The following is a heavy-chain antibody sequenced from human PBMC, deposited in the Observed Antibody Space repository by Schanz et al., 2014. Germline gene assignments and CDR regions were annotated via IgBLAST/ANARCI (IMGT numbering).Heavy chain of an antibody. V-gene: IGHV1-18*01. J-gene: IGHJ4*02. CDR1: GYTFTTYY. D-gene: IGHD6-19*01. CDR3: ARGGYSSGWYDRDIAHFDY. Sequence: QVQLLQSGAEVKKPGASMKVSCKASGYTFTTYYMLWVRQAPGQGLEWMGWISAYNGNTNYAQKREGRVTMPTDTSTSTAYMELRSLRSDDTAVYYCARGGYSSGWYDRDIAHFDYWGQGTLVTVSS. CDR2: ISAYNGNT.